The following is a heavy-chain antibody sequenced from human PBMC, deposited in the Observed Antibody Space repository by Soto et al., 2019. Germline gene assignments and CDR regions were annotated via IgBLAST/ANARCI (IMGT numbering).Heavy chain of an antibody. J-gene: IGHJ6*02. CDR2: INAGSGNT. CDR1: GYIFTSHP. CDR3: ATSSSRGPEIYYYYGMDV. D-gene: IGHD3-16*01. Sequence: QVQLVQSGAEVKKPGASVKISCKASGYIFTSHPMHWVRQAPGQRPEWMGWINAGSGNTKYSQKFQGRVTFTRDTSASTAYMELSSLRSEDTSVYYCATSSSRGPEIYYYYGMDVWGQGTTVTVSS. V-gene: IGHV1-3*01.